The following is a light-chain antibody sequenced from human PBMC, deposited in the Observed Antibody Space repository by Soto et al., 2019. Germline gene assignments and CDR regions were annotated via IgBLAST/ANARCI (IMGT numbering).Light chain of an antibody. CDR1: QSVSSY. Sequence: IVFTQSPATLSFSPPERSTLSCRASQSVSSYLAWYQQKPGQAPRLLIYDASNRATGIPARFSGSGSGTDFTLTISSLEPEDFAVYYCQQRTNWPPITFGQGTRLEIK. V-gene: IGKV3-11*01. CDR2: DAS. CDR3: QQRTNWPPIT. J-gene: IGKJ5*01.